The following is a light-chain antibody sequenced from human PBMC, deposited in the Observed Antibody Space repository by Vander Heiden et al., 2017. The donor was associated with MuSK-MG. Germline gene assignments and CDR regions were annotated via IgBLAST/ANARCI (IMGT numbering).Light chain of an antibody. CDR1: QSISSW. V-gene: IGKV1-5*03. CDR2: KAS. J-gene: IGKJ4*01. CDR3: QQYNSYPLT. Sequence: IQLPHSPSTLSASVGDRVTITCRASQSISSWLAWYQQKPGKAPKLLIYKASSLESGVPSRFSGSGSGTEFTLTISSLQPDDFATYYCQQYNSYPLTFGGGTKVEIK.